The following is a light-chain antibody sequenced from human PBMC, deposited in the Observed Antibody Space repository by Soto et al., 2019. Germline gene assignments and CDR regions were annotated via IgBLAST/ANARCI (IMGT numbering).Light chain of an antibody. CDR3: PQSYSSPPT. V-gene: IGKV1-39*01. CDR2: AAS. CDR1: DDIINS. J-gene: IGKJ1*01. Sequence: DIQVTQSPSSLSASVGDRVTVPCQASDDIINSLNWYQQKPGKAPKVLIYAASTLQSGVPSRFSGSGSETDFTLTISSLQPEDFTTYYCPQSYSSPPTFCQVSKV.